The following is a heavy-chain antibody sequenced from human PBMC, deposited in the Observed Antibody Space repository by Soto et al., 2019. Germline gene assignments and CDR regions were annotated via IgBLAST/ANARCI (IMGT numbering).Heavy chain of an antibody. D-gene: IGHD4-17*01. Sequence: SETLPLTCTVSCGSISSYYWSWIRQPPGKGLEWIGYIYYSGSTNYSPSLKSRVTISVDTPKNQFSLKLSSVTAADTAVYYCARRDGYYAFVIWGQGTMVTVSS. CDR2: IYYSGST. CDR3: ARRDGYYAFVI. J-gene: IGHJ3*02. V-gene: IGHV4-59*08. CDR1: CGSISSYY.